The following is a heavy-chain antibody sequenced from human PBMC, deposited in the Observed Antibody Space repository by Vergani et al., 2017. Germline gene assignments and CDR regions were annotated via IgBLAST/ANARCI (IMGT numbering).Heavy chain of an antibody. CDR3: ARSLVCSNYVISDSGRGGWFDP. CDR2: IYTSGST. CDR1: GGSISSYY. Sequence: QVQLQESGPGLVKPSETLSLTCTVSGGSISSYYWSWIRQPAGQGLEWIGRIYTSGSTNYNPSLKSRVTLSVDTAKNQFSLKLSSVTAADTAVYYCARSLVCSNYVISDSGRGGWFDPWGQGTLVTVCS. D-gene: IGHD4-11*01. V-gene: IGHV4-4*07. J-gene: IGHJ5*02.